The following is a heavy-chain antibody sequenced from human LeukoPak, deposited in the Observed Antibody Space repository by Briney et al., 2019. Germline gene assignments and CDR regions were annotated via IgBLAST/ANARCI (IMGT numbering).Heavy chain of an antibody. CDR3: ATRAGVAVADSYYYYGLDV. CDR2: IIPIFGTA. CDR1: GGTFSSYA. Sequence: ASVKVSCKASGGTFSSYAISWVRQAPGQGLEWMGGIIPIFGTANYAQKFQGRVTITADESTSTAYMELSSLRSEDTAVYYCATRAGVAVADSYYYYGLDVWGQGTTVTVSS. D-gene: IGHD6-19*01. V-gene: IGHV1-69*13. J-gene: IGHJ6*02.